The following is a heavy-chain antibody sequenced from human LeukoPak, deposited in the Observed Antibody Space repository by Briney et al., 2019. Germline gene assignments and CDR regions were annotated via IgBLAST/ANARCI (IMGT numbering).Heavy chain of an antibody. CDR3: AREKVLRFLEWSLNWFDP. CDR1: GGSFSGYY. Sequence: SETLSLTCAVYGGSFSGYYWSWIRQPPGKGLEWIGEINHSGSTNYNPSLKSRVTISVDTSKNQFSLKLSSVTAADTAVYYCAREKVLRFLEWSLNWFDPWGQGTLLTVSS. J-gene: IGHJ5*02. D-gene: IGHD3-3*01. V-gene: IGHV4-34*01. CDR2: INHSGST.